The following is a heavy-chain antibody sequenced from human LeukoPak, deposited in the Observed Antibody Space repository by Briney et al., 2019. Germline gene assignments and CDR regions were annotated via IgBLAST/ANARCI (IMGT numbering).Heavy chain of an antibody. CDR3: AKEVVGPGDPGVDY. CDR1: GFTFSSYG. D-gene: IGHD3-10*01. V-gene: IGHV3-30*02. J-gene: IGHJ4*02. Sequence: GGSLRLSXAASGFTFSSYGMHWVRQAPGKGLEWVAFIRYDGSNKYYADSVRGRFTISRDNSKNTLYLQMNSLRAEDTAVYYCAKEVVGPGDPGVDYWGQGTLVTVSS. CDR2: IRYDGSNK.